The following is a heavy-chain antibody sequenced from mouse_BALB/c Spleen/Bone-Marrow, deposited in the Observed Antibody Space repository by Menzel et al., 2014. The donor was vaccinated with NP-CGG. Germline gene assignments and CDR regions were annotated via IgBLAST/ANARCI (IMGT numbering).Heavy chain of an antibody. CDR3: ARYYYGYYFDY. D-gene: IGHD1-2*01. Sequence: VQLQQSGAELVKPGASVKLSCTASGFNIKDTYMHWVKQRPEQGLEWIGRIDPANGNTKYDPKSQGKATMTADTSSNTAYLQLSSLTSEDTAVYYCARYYYGYYFDYWGQGTTLTVSS. CDR1: GFNIKDTY. CDR2: IDPANGNT. J-gene: IGHJ2*01. V-gene: IGHV14-3*02.